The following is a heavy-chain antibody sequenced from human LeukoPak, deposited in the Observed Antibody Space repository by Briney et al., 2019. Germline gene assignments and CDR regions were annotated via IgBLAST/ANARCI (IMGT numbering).Heavy chain of an antibody. V-gene: IGHV1-69*04. CDR1: GGTFSSYA. Sequence: ASVKVSCKASGGTFSSYAISWVRQAPGQGLGWMGRIIPILGIANYAQKFQGKVTITADKSTSTAYMELSSLRSEDTAVYYCARASSSWYLPFDYWGQGTLVTVSS. CDR3: ARASSSWYLPFDY. CDR2: IIPILGIA. D-gene: IGHD6-13*01. J-gene: IGHJ4*02.